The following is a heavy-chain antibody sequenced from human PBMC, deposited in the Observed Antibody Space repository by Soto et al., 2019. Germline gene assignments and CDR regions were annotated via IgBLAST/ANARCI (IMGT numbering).Heavy chain of an antibody. D-gene: IGHD5-18*01. Sequence: PSETLSLTCAVYGGSFSDYYWSWIRQPPGKGLEWIGEINHSGSTNYNPSLKSRITITVDTSKNQFSLKLSSVTAAGTAVYYCARGGRNRSVDTAMADFDYWGQGTLVTVSS. CDR2: INHSGST. V-gene: IGHV4-34*01. CDR3: ARGGRNRSVDTAMADFDY. J-gene: IGHJ4*02. CDR1: GGSFSDYY.